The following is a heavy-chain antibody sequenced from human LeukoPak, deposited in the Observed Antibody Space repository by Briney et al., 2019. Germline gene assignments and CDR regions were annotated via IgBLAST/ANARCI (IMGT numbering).Heavy chain of an antibody. J-gene: IGHJ3*02. CDR1: GFTFDDYA. Sequence: PGGSLRLSCAASGFTFDDYAMHWVRQAPGKGLEWVSGISWNSGSIGYADSVKGRFTISRDNAKNSLYLQMNSLRAEDTALYYCAKDKSGMTPFDAFDIWGQGTMVTVSS. D-gene: IGHD1-1*01. CDR3: AKDKSGMTPFDAFDI. V-gene: IGHV3-9*01. CDR2: ISWNSGSI.